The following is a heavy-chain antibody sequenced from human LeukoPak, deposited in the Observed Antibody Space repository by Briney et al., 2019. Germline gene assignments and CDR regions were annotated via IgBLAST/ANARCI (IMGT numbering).Heavy chain of an antibody. J-gene: IGHJ5*02. V-gene: IGHV3-21*04. Sequence: TGGSLRLSCAASGFTFSSYSMNWVRQAPGKGLEWVSSISSSSSYIYYADSVKGRFTISRDNAKNSLYLQMNSLRAEDTAIYYCAKEKETTAPYNWFDPWGQGTLVTVSS. CDR3: AKEKETTAPYNWFDP. CDR1: GFTFSSYS. D-gene: IGHD4-11*01. CDR2: ISSSSSYI.